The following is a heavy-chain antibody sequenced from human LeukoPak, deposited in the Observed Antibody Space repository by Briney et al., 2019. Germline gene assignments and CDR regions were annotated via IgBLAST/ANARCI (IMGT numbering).Heavy chain of an antibody. Sequence: SETLSLTCAVYGGSFSAYYWSWIRQPPGKGPEWIGEINHSGSTNYSPSLKSRVAISVDTSRNQFSLRLSSVTAADTAVYYCARGQRITMTDWGQGTLVTVSS. CDR3: ARGQRITMTD. V-gene: IGHV4-34*01. CDR1: GGSFSAYY. J-gene: IGHJ4*02. D-gene: IGHD3-22*01. CDR2: INHSGST.